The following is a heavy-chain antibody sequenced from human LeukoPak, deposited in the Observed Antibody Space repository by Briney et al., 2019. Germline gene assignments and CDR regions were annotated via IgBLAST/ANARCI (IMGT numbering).Heavy chain of an antibody. CDR3: ARDYGDSSGYNDY. Sequence: ASVKVSCKASGYRFTTYFIHWVRQAPGQGLEWMGLISPRGGDTTYAQSFQGRVSVTRDTSTTTVYMELTSLRAEDTAVYYCARDYGDSSGYNDYWGQGTLVTVSS. J-gene: IGHJ4*02. D-gene: IGHD3-22*01. CDR1: GYRFTTYF. V-gene: IGHV1-46*01. CDR2: ISPRGGDT.